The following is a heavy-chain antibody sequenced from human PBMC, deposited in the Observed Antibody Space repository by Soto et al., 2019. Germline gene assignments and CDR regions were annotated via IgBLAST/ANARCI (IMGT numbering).Heavy chain of an antibody. CDR1: GGSISSSSNY. J-gene: IGHJ4*02. D-gene: IGHD3-10*01. CDR2: VYNSAKT. CDR3: AIRIMVRGIIIDY. V-gene: IGHV4-39*01. Sequence: SETLSLTCTVSGGSISSSSNYWGWIRQSPGKGLEWIGSVYNSAKTYYNTPLKSILTMSVDTSKNQFSLRLSSVTAADTAVYYCAIRIMVRGIIIDYWGQGTVVT.